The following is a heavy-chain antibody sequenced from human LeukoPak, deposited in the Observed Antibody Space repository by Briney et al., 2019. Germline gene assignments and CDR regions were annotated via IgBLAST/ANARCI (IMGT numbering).Heavy chain of an antibody. CDR1: GYTFTSYD. Sequence: GASVKVSCKASGYTFTSYDINWVRQATGQGLEWMGWMNPNSGNTGYAQKFQGRVTMTRNTSISTAYMELSSLRSEDTAVYYCARDGELWFGELFGYYYYGMDVWGQGTTVTVSS. V-gene: IGHV1-8*01. D-gene: IGHD3-10*01. J-gene: IGHJ6*02. CDR3: ARDGELWFGELFGYYYYGMDV. CDR2: MNPNSGNT.